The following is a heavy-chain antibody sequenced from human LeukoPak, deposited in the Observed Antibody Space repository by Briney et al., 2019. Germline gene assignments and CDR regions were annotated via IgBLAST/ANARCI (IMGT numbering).Heavy chain of an antibody. CDR2: IRYDGSNK. V-gene: IGHV3-30*02. D-gene: IGHD3-22*01. J-gene: IGHJ4*02. CDR1: GFTFSSHG. Sequence: GGSLRLSCAASGFTFSSHGMHWVRQAPGKGLEWVAFIRYDGSNKYYADSVKGRFTISRDNSKNTLYLQMNSLRAEDTAVYYCAKVGDSSGYYQNYFDYWGPGTLVTVSS. CDR3: AKVGDSSGYYQNYFDY.